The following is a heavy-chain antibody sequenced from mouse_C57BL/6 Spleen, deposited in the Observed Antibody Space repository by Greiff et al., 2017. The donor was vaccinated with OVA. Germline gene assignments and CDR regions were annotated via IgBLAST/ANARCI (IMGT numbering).Heavy chain of an antibody. CDR2: INPNNGGN. Sequence: EVQLQESGPELVKPGASVKMSCKASGYTFTDYNMHWVKQSHGKSLEWIGYINPNNGGNSYNQKLKGKATLTVNKSSSTAYMELRSLTSEDSAVYYCARDPNWEGFDYWGQGTTLTVSS. V-gene: IGHV1-22*01. CDR1: GYTFTDYN. CDR3: ARDPNWEGFDY. D-gene: IGHD4-1*01. J-gene: IGHJ2*01.